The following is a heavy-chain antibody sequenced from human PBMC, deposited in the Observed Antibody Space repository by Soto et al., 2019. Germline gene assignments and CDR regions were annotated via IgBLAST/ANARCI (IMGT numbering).Heavy chain of an antibody. V-gene: IGHV4-4*02. J-gene: IGHJ6*03. CDR3: ARDRRGYSSSWYYLDV. CDR1: SGSISSSNW. CDR2: IYHTGST. D-gene: IGHD6-13*01. Sequence: PSETLSLTCTVSSGSISSSNWWTWVRQPPGKGLEWIGEIYHTGSTNYNPSLKSRVTISVDKSKNQFSLKLSSVTAADTAVYYCARDRRGYSSSWYYLDVWGKGTTVTVSS.